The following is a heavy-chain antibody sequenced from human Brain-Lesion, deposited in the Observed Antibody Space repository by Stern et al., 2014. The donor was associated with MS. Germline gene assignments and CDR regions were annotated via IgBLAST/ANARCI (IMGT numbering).Heavy chain of an antibody. CDR2: LSWNSGTI. D-gene: IGHD1-14*01. CDR1: GFTFDDYA. V-gene: IGHV3-9*01. J-gene: IGHJ4*02. CDR3: ARDITGSSAYFAY. Sequence: EVQLVESGGDLVQPGRSLRLSCAAFGFTFDDYAMHWVRQAPGKGLGWVAGLSWNSGTIGYADSVKGRFTTSRDNAYSSLYLQMNSLRPEDTALYYCARDITGSSAYFAYWGQGTLVTVSS.